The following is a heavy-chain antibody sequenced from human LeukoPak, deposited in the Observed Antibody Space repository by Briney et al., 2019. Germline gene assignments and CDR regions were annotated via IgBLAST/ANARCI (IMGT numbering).Heavy chain of an antibody. CDR2: INDSGSP. D-gene: IGHD3-10*01. V-gene: IGHV4-34*01. Sequence: KASETLSLTCAVYGGSSRGYYWNWLWIRQSPGKGLEWIGEINDSGSPNYNPSLKSRVTISENKSLNQFSLRLSSVTAADTAVYFCARGVTRRSFGEDYYYYMDVWGKGTTVTVSS. CDR3: ARGVTRRSFGEDYYYYMDV. CDR1: GGSSRGYY. J-gene: IGHJ6*03.